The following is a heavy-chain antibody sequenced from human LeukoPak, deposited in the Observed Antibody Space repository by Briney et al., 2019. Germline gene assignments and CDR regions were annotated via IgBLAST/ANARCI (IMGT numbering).Heavy chain of an antibody. Sequence: GGSLRLSCAASKFTFSSYSMNWVRQAPGKGLEWVSSISSSSSYIYYADSVKGRFTISRDNAKNSLYLQMNSLRAEDTAVYYCASGIRDGYSIFDYWGQGTLVTVSS. CDR1: KFTFSSYS. J-gene: IGHJ4*02. D-gene: IGHD5-24*01. CDR3: ASGIRDGYSIFDY. V-gene: IGHV3-21*01. CDR2: ISSSSSYI.